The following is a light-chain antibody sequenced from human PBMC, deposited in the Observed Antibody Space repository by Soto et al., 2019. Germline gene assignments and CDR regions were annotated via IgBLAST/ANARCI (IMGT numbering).Light chain of an antibody. J-gene: IGKJ1*01. V-gene: IGKV3-20*01. CDR3: QQFGSPVT. CDR2: GAS. Sequence: EIVLTQSPGSLSLSPGERATLSCRASQSVSSTFFAWYQQRPGEAPRLLMYGASSRATGIPERFSGSGSGTDFTLTISRLEPEDFAVYYCQQFGSPVTFGQGTKVEIK. CDR1: QSVSSTF.